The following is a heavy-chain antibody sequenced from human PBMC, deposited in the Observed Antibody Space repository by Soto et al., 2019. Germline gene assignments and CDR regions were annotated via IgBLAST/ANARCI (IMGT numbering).Heavy chain of an antibody. J-gene: IGHJ5*02. Sequence: QLQLQESGPGLVKPSETLSLTCTVSGGSISSSDFYWGWLRQTPGKGLEFIGSMYYSGTTYYNPSLKSRVTISVDTSKNQFTLKLISVTAADTAVYYCAGVDSTGNLFDPWGEGALVTVSS. CDR3: AGVDSTGNLFDP. CDR2: MYYSGTT. D-gene: IGHD6-25*01. CDR1: GGSISSSDFY. V-gene: IGHV4-39*01.